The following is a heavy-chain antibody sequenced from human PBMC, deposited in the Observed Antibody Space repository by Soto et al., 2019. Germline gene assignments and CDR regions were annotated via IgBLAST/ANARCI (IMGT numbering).Heavy chain of an antibody. D-gene: IGHD5-12*01. Sequence: PGESLKISCKGSGYSFTSYWIGWVRQMPGKGLEWMGIIYPGDSDTRYSPSFQGQVTISADKSISTAYLQWSSLKASDTAMYYCARYSGYDLSLQVWPRVDYRAQRTLVTVSS. V-gene: IGHV5-51*01. CDR3: ARYSGYDLSLQVWPRVDY. CDR1: GYSFTSYW. CDR2: IYPGDSDT. J-gene: IGHJ4*02.